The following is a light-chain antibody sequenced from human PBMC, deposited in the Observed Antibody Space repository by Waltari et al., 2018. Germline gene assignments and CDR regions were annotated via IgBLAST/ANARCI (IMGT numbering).Light chain of an antibody. CDR2: AVS. V-gene: IGLV2-23*02. CDR1: SSDVGNYKR. Sequence: QSALTQPASVSGSPGQSITISCTGTSSDVGNYKRVSWYQQHPGKAPKLMIYAVSKRPSGVSDRFSGSKSGAMASLTISGLQPEDEAEYFCSSYAGSSKGVFGGGTKVTVL. CDR3: SSYAGSSKGV. J-gene: IGLJ2*01.